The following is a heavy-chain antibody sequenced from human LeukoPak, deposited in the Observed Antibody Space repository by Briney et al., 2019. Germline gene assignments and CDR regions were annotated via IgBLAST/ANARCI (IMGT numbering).Heavy chain of an antibody. J-gene: IGHJ4*02. CDR1: GFTFSNYW. CDR3: AKDRLGGPYFFHY. D-gene: IGHD3-16*01. V-gene: IGHV3-23*01. Sequence: PGGSLRLSCAASGFTFSNYWMHWVRQAPGKGLEWVSTIGGTGVRTYYADSVKGRFTISRDNSKNTLCLQINSLRAEDTAVYFCAKDRLGGPYFFHYWGQGTLVTVSS. CDR2: IGGTGVRT.